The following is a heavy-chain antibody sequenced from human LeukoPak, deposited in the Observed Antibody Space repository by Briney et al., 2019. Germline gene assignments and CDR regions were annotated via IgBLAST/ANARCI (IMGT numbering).Heavy chain of an antibody. V-gene: IGHV1-69*06. CDR1: GGTFISYA. Sequence: GASVKVSCKASGGTFISYAISWVRQAPGQGLEWMGGIIPIFGTANYAQKFQGRVTITADKSTSTAYMELSSLRSEDTAVYYCARSVVPAAISEPFDYWGQGTLVTVSS. CDR3: ARSVVPAAISEPFDY. J-gene: IGHJ4*02. CDR2: IIPIFGTA. D-gene: IGHD2-2*02.